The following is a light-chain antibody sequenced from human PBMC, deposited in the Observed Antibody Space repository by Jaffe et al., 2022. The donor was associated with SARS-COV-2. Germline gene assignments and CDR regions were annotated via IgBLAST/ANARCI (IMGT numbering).Light chain of an antibody. Sequence: EVVLTQPPGTLSLSPGERATLSCRASQSVSSNSLAWFQQRPGLAPRLLIYDASTRATGIPDRFSGSGSGTDFTLTISGLEPEDFAVYFCQQYGSSPYTFGQGTKLEIK. CDR3: QQYGSSPYT. V-gene: IGKV3-20*01. CDR1: QSVSSNS. J-gene: IGKJ2*01. CDR2: DAS.